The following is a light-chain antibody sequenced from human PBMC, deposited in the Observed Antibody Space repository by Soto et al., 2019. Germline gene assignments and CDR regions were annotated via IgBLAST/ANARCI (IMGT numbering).Light chain of an antibody. CDR3: SSYTNNNILI. CDR1: SSDVGGYNY. CDR2: DVS. J-gene: IGLJ2*01. Sequence: QSALTQPASVSGSPGQSITISCTGTSSDVGGYNYVSWYQQHPGKAPKLMIYDVSNRPSGVSNRFSGSKSGNTASLTISGLQAEDEADYYCSSYTNNNILIFGGGTKLTVL. V-gene: IGLV2-14*01.